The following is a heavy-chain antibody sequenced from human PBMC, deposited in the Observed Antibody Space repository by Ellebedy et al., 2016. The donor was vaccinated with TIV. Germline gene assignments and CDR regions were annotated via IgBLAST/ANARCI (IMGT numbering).Heavy chain of an antibody. CDR3: AAKNVHNSGLLGDAFDV. Sequence: GESLKISRKGSCNRFSDYWIGWVRQLPGKSLEWMRKIFPRDTETIYGPSFQGQVTISADQSVTTAHLQWNSLRASDTAMYYCAAKNVHNSGLLGDAFDVWGQGTFVTVSS. J-gene: IGHJ3*01. CDR1: CNRFSDYW. D-gene: IGHD6-19*01. CDR2: IFPRDTET. V-gene: IGHV5-51*01.